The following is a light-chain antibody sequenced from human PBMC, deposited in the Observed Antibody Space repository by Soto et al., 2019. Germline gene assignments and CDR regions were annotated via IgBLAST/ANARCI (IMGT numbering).Light chain of an antibody. V-gene: IGKV3-20*01. J-gene: IGKJ4*01. CDR2: GAS. CDR1: QSVSRNF. Sequence: EIVLTQSPGTLSLSPGARATLSCRASQSVSRNFLVWYQQKPGQAPRLLIYGASSRATGIPDRFSGSGSGTDFTLTISRLEPEDFAVYYCQQYGNSPLTFGGGTKVDI. CDR3: QQYGNSPLT.